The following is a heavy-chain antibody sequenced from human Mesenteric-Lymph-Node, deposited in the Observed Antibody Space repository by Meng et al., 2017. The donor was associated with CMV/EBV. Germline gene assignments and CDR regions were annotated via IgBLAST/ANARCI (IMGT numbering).Heavy chain of an antibody. CDR3: ARQVGATLDYFDY. CDR2: ISGGSSFV. Sequence: GGSLRLSCVASGFTFNSYGMHWVRQAPGKGLEWVSSISGGSSFVFYVDSVKGRFSMSRDNAENSLYLQMSSLRVEDTAVYYCARQVGATLDYFDYWGQGTLVTVSS. J-gene: IGHJ4*02. D-gene: IGHD1-26*01. V-gene: IGHV3-21*01. CDR1: GFTFNSYG.